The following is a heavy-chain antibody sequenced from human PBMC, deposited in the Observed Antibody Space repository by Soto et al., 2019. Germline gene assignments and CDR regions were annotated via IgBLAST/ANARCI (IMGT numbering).Heavy chain of an antibody. CDR1: GFTFSSYA. Sequence: GGSLRLSCAASGFTFSSYAMSWVRQAPGKGLEWVSAISGSGGSTYYADSVKGRFTISRDNSKNTLYLQMNSLRAEDTAVYYCAKDSYSSGWYSLFDYWGQGTLVTVSS. J-gene: IGHJ4*02. CDR3: AKDSYSSGWYSLFDY. V-gene: IGHV3-23*01. CDR2: ISGSGGST. D-gene: IGHD6-19*01.